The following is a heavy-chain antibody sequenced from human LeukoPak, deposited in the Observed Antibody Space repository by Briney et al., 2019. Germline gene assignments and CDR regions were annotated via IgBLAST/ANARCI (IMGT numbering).Heavy chain of an antibody. Sequence: GGSLRLSCAAPGFTFRNCAMSWVRQAPGKGLEWVSGISGTGYNTYYADSVKGRFTISRDNSKNTLYLQMNSLGAEDTAVYYRAKHVSGSLFYFDYWGQRTLVTVSS. CDR3: AKHVSGSLFYFDY. J-gene: IGHJ4*02. CDR2: ISGTGYNT. V-gene: IGHV3-23*01. D-gene: IGHD3-10*01. CDR1: GFTFRNCA.